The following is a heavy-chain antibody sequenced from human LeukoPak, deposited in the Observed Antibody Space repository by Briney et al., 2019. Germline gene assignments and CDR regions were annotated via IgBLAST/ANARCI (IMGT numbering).Heavy chain of an antibody. CDR3: ARGRDWLRWFDP. CDR1: GYTFTSYV. CDR2: MNPNSGNT. Sequence: ASVKVSCKASGYTFTSYVINWVRQATGQGLEWLGWMNPNSGNTGYAQKFQGRVTITRNTSISTAYMELSSLTSEDTAVYYCARGRDWLRWFDPWGQGTLVTVSS. J-gene: IGHJ5*02. D-gene: IGHD3/OR15-3a*01. V-gene: IGHV1-8*03.